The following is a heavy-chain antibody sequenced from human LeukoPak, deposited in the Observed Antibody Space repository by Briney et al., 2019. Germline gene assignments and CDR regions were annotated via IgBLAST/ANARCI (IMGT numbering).Heavy chain of an antibody. CDR1: GGSISSGDYY. CDR2: IYYSGST. D-gene: IGHD2-2*01. Sequence: SETLSLTCTVSGGSISSGDYYWSWIRQPPGKGLEWIGYIYYSGSTYYNPSLKSRVTISVDTSKNQSSLKLSSVTAADTAVYYCAKQYCSSTSCYLDDAFDIWGQGTMVTVSS. V-gene: IGHV4-30-4*08. J-gene: IGHJ3*02. CDR3: AKQYCSSTSCYLDDAFDI.